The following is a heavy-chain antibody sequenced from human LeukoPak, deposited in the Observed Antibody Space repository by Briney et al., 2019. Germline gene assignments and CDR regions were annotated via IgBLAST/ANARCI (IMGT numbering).Heavy chain of an antibody. V-gene: IGHV3-30*04. D-gene: IGHD1-26*01. CDR2: IPYDGSNK. CDR3: ARVRSGSSAGNYGMDV. J-gene: IGHJ6*02. CDR1: GFTFSSYA. Sequence: PGRSLRLSCAASGFTFSSYAMHWVRQAPGKGLEWVAVIPYDGSNKYYADSVKGRFTISRDNAKNTLYLQMNSLRAEDTAVYYCARVRSGSSAGNYGMDVWGQGTTVTVSS.